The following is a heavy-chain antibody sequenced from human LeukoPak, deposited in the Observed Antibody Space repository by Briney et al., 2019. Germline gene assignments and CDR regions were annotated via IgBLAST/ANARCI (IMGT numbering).Heavy chain of an antibody. J-gene: IGHJ3*02. V-gene: IGHV4-59*01. CDR1: GGSISGYH. CDR3: ARGGLENGYHANDGFDI. Sequence: SETLSLTCTVSGGSISGYHWSWIRQPPGKGLDWIGYIYYSGSTKYNPSRKSRVTMSVDTSKNQFSLKLSSVTAADTAVYYCARGGLENGYHANDGFDICGQGTMVTVSS. D-gene: IGHD3-22*01. CDR2: IYYSGST.